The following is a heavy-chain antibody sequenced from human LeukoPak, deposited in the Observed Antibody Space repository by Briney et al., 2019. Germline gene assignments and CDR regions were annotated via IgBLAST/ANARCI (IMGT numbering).Heavy chain of an antibody. CDR1: GFSFSTYW. CDR2: INSDGSDT. D-gene: IGHD5-24*01. Sequence: GESLRLSCAASGFSFSTYWMHWVRQAPGKGLVWVSRINSDGSDTSNADSVEGRFTIFRDNAKKTLYLQMSSLRAEDTAVYYCVRDSEYGYRFDWWGQGALVTVSS. CDR3: VRDSEYGYRFDW. V-gene: IGHV3-74*01. J-gene: IGHJ4*02.